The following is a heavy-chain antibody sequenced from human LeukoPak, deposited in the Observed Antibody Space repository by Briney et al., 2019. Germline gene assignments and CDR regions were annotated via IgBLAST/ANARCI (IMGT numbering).Heavy chain of an antibody. Sequence: SETLSLTCTVSGGSVGSGSYYWSWIRQPPGKGLEWIGYIYYSASTNYNPSLKSRVTISVDTSKNQFSLKLSSVTAADTAVYYCARGDVGIYNYWGQGTLVTVSS. J-gene: IGHJ4*02. V-gene: IGHV4-61*01. CDR2: IYYSAST. D-gene: IGHD7-27*01. CDR3: ARGDVGIYNY. CDR1: GGSVGSGSYY.